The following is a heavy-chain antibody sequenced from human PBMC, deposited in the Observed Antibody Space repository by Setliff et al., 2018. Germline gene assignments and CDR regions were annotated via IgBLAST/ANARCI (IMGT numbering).Heavy chain of an antibody. CDR1: GFTFTSSA. CDR2: IVVGSGNT. V-gene: IGHV1-58*01. D-gene: IGHD2-2*01. CDR3: ASLGYCSSTSCWPYYYYGMDV. Sequence: GASVKVSCKASGFTFTSSAVQWVRQARGQRLEWIGWIVVGSGNTNYAQKFQERVTITRDMSTSTAYMELSSLRSEDTAVYYCASLGYCSSTSCWPYYYYGMDVWGQGITVTVSS. J-gene: IGHJ6*02.